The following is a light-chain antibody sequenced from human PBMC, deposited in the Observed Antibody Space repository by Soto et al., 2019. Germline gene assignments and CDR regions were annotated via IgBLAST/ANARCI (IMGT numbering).Light chain of an antibody. CDR3: SSYTTSNTRQIV. J-gene: IGLJ1*01. CDR2: DAS. V-gene: IGLV2-14*03. Sequence: QSVLTQPASVSGSPGQSITISCTGTSSDVGGYNYVPWYQHHPGKAPKLMIFDASNRPSGVSSRFSGSKSGNTASLTISGLQPEDEADYYCSSYTTSNTRQIVFGTGTKVTVL. CDR1: SSDVGGYNY.